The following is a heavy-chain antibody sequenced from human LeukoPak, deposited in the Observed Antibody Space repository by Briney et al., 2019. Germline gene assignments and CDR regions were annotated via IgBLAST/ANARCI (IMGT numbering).Heavy chain of an antibody. D-gene: IGHD2-2*01. CDR2: ISWKGDTT. Sequence: GGSLRLSCAASGFTFSYYAMTWVRQTPGKGPEWVSLISWKGDTTAYAESVRDRFTISRDNAKNSLYLHMNSLRPEDTAFYHCARHRCSSTTCSFDSWGQGSLVTVSS. CDR3: ARHRCSSTTCSFDS. CDR1: GFTFSYYA. J-gene: IGHJ4*02. V-gene: IGHV3-20*01.